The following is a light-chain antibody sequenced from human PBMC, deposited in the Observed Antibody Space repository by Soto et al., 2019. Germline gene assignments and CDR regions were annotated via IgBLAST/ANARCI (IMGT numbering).Light chain of an antibody. CDR2: AAS. V-gene: IGKV1-39*01. J-gene: IGKJ5*01. CDR1: QSIVTY. CDR3: QHYDSLPIT. Sequence: DIQMTQSPSSLSASVGDRVTITCRASQSIVTYLKWYLQKPGKAPKLLIYAASNLQSGVPSRFSGSGSGTDFTLTISRLEPEDFAVFYCQHYDSLPITFGQGTRLEIK.